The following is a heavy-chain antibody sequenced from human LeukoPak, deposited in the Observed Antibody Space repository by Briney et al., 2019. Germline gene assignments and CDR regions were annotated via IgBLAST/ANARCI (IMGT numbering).Heavy chain of an antibody. CDR2: ISASGTST. CDR1: GFTFSSFA. Sequence: GGSLRLSCAASGFTFSSFAMSWVRQAPGKGLEWVSPISASGTSTYYADSVKGRFTISRDNSKNTLYLQMKSLRAEDTAVYYCAKDSEYYYANSARRGYFDYWGQGTLVTVSS. V-gene: IGHV3-23*01. J-gene: IGHJ4*02. D-gene: IGHD3-22*01. CDR3: AKDSEYYYANSARRGYFDY.